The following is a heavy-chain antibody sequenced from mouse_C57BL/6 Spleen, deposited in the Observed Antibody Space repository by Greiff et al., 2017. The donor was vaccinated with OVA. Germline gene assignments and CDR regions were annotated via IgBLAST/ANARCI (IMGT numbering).Heavy chain of an antibody. CDR2: ISSGSSTI. V-gene: IGHV5-17*01. D-gene: IGHD1-1*01. CDR1: GFTFSDYG. CDR3: ARPSYYGSSYNWYFDV. J-gene: IGHJ1*03. Sequence: EVQGVESGGGLVKPGGSLKLSCAASGFTFSDYGMHWVRQAPEKGLEWVAYISSGSSTIYYADTVKGRFTISRDNAKNTLFLQMTSLRSEDTAMYYGARPSYYGSSYNWYFDVWGTGTTVTVSS.